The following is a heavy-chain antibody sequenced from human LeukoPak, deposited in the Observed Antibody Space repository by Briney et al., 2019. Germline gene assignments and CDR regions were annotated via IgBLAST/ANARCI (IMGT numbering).Heavy chain of an antibody. Sequence: GGSLRLSCTGSGFTFGDYAMSWVRQAPGKGLEWVGFIRSKAYGGTTEYAASVKGRFTISRDDSKSIAYLQMNSLEIEVTAVYYCSRNYVSGSYAFDIWGQGTMVTVSS. J-gene: IGHJ3*02. CDR2: IRSKAYGGTT. V-gene: IGHV3-49*04. CDR3: SRNYVSGSYAFDI. D-gene: IGHD3-10*01. CDR1: GFTFGDYA.